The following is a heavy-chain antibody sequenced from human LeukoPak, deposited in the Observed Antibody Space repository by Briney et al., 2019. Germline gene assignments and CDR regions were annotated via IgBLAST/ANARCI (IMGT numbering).Heavy chain of an antibody. CDR3: AQVHDNWFDP. Sequence: SETLSLTCAAYGGSFSGYYWSWIRQPPGKGLEWIGEINHSGSTDYNTSLKSRVTISIDTSKNQFYLKLSSMTAADTAVYYCAQVHDNWFDPWGQGTRVTVSA. J-gene: IGHJ5*02. CDR1: GGSFSGYY. V-gene: IGHV4-34*01. CDR2: INHSGST.